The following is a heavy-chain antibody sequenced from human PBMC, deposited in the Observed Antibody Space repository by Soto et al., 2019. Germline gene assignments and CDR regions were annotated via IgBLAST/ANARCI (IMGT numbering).Heavy chain of an antibody. Sequence: QVQLVESGGGVVRPGWSLRLSCVASGFSFSDYGMHWVRQTPGKGLEWVAAISHHELRKYYADSVKGRFTISRDNSKKTVYLQLNSLRAEDTAVYYCAKDWVGGSNRYYFEYWGLGTLVTVSS. CDR1: GFSFSDYG. V-gene: IGHV3-30*18. D-gene: IGHD1-26*01. J-gene: IGHJ4*02. CDR2: ISHHELRK. CDR3: AKDWVGGSNRYYFEY.